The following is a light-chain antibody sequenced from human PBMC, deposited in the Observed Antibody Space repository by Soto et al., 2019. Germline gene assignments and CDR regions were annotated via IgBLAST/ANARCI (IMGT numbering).Light chain of an antibody. CDR3: QQYGTSPAT. CDR1: QSISSTY. Sequence: EIVLTQSPGSLSLSPGERATLSCRASQSISSTYLAWYQQNPGQAPRLLIYGASSRATDIPDRFSGSGSGTDFTLTISGLEPEDFAVYYCQQYGTSPATFGGGTKVEIK. V-gene: IGKV3-20*01. J-gene: IGKJ4*01. CDR2: GAS.